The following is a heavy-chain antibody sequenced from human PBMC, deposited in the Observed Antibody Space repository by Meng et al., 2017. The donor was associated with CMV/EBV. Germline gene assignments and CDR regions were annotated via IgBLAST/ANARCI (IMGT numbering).Heavy chain of an antibody. CDR1: GGSISSSSYY. V-gene: IGHV4-39*01. CDR3: ARLATIAVAGTSYYYYYGMDV. J-gene: IGHJ6*02. D-gene: IGHD6-19*01. Sequence: SETLSLTCTVSGGSISSSSYYWGWIRQPPGKGLEWIGSIYYSGSTYYNPSLKSRVTISVDTSKNQFSLKLSSVTAADTAVYYCARLATIAVAGTSYYYYYGMDVWGQGTTVTVSS. CDR2: IYYSGST.